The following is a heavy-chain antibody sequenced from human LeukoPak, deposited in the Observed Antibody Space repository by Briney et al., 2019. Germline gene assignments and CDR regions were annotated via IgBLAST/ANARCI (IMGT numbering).Heavy chain of an antibody. D-gene: IGHD5-18*01. Sequence: SETLSLTCTVSGGSISSSSYYWGWIRQPPGKGLEWIGSIYYSGGTYYNPSLKSRVTISVDTSKNQFSLKLSSVTAADTAVYYCARRGGVRSWIQLWLAPYYYYYMDVWGKGTTVTVSS. J-gene: IGHJ6*03. CDR1: GGSISSSSYY. CDR3: ARRGGVRSWIQLWLAPYYYYYMDV. CDR2: IYYSGGT. V-gene: IGHV4-39*01.